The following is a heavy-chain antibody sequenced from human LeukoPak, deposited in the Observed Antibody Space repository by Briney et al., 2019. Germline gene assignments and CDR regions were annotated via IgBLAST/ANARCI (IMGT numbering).Heavy chain of an antibody. CDR3: ARGPTTTMIVDWFDP. D-gene: IGHD3-22*01. Sequence: SETLSLTCAVYGGSFSGYYWSWIRQPPGKGLEWIGEINHSGSTNYNPSLKSRVTISVDTSKNQFSLKLSSVTAADTAVYYCARGPTTTMIVDWFDPWGQGTLVTVSS. CDR2: INHSGST. J-gene: IGHJ5*02. CDR1: GGSFSGYY. V-gene: IGHV4-34*01.